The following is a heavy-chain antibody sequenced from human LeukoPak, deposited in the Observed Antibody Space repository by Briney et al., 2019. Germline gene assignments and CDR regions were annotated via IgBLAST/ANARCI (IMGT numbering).Heavy chain of an antibody. Sequence: GGSLRLSCAASGFTINNYAMSWVRQAPGKGLEWVSTISHSGGSTYYADSVRGRFTISRDNSKNTLYLQMNSLRAEDTAVYYCAKAGAAAPYFDYWGQGTLVTVSS. J-gene: IGHJ4*02. V-gene: IGHV3-23*01. CDR2: ISHSGGST. CDR3: AKAGAAAPYFDY. D-gene: IGHD6-13*01. CDR1: GFTINNYA.